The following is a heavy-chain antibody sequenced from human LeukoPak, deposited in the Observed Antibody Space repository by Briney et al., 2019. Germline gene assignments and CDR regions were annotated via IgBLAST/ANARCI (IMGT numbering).Heavy chain of an antibody. CDR3: ARDAPDCSSTSCYEDYGMDV. V-gene: IGHV3-21*01. D-gene: IGHD2-2*01. CDR1: GFTFSSYG. Sequence: GGSLRLSCAASGFTFSSYGMNWVRQAPGKGLEWVSSISSSSSYIYYADSVKGRFTISRDNAKNSLYLQMNSLRAEDTAVYYCARDAPDCSSTSCYEDYGMDVWGRGTTVTVSS. CDR2: ISSSSSYI. J-gene: IGHJ6*02.